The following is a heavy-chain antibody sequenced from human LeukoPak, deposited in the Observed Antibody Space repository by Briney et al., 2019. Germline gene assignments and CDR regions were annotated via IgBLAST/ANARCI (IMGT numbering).Heavy chain of an antibody. V-gene: IGHV4-4*09. D-gene: IGHD1-1*01. CDR1: GGSISSFY. CDR2: IYTSGST. CDR3: ARRSTGKPYFDY. J-gene: IGHJ4*02. Sequence: SETLSLTCTVSGGSISSFYWSWIRQPPGKGLEWIGYIYTSGSTNYNPSLKSRGTISVGTSKNQFSLKLSSVTAADTAVYYCARRSTGKPYFDYWGQGTLVTVSS.